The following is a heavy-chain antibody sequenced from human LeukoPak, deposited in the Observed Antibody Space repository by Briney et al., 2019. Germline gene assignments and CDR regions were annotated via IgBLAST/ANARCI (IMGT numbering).Heavy chain of an antibody. Sequence: SETLSLTCTVSGGSISSGSYYWSWLRQPAGKGLEWIGRIYTSGSTNYNPSLKSRVIISEDTSKNQFSLKLSSVTAADTAVYYCARAAWYMDVWGKGTTVTISS. CDR3: ARAAWYMDV. J-gene: IGHJ6*03. CDR1: GGSISSGSYY. CDR2: IYTSGST. V-gene: IGHV4-61*02.